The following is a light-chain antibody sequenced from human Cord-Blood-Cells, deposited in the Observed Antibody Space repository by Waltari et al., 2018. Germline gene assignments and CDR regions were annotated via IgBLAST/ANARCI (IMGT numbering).Light chain of an antibody. Sequence: QSALTQPASVSGSPGQSITISCTGTSSDVGSYNLVSWYQQHPGKAPKLMIYEGSKRPSGVFNRFLCSKSVNTAALTISGLQAEDEDDYYCWSYAGSSTVLGGGTKLTVL. CDR3: WSYAGSSTV. J-gene: IGLJ3*02. CDR2: EGS. CDR1: SSDVGSYNL. V-gene: IGLV2-23*01.